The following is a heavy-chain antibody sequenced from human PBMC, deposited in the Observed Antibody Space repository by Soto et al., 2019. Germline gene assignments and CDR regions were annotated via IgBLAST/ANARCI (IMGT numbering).Heavy chain of an antibody. Sequence: EVQLVESGGGLVQPGGSLRLSCAASGFTFSSYWMHWVRQAPGKGLVWVSRINSDGSSTSYADSVKGRFTISRDNAKNTLYLPMNSLRAEDTAVYYCARDRFLVSGGYDDYYYYYMDVWGKGTTVTVSS. CDR3: ARDRFLVSGGYDDYYYYYMDV. J-gene: IGHJ6*03. V-gene: IGHV3-74*01. CDR1: GFTFSSYW. CDR2: INSDGSST. D-gene: IGHD5-12*01.